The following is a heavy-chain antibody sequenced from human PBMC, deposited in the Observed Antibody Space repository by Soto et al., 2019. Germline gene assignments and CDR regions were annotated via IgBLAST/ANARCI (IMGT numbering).Heavy chain of an antibody. CDR2: IFHDGTA. CDR3: ARLVYDTRLNYMYFDF. CDR1: GVSLTSGNW. J-gene: IGHJ4*02. V-gene: IGHV4-4*02. Sequence: SETLSLTCAVSGVSLTSGNWWTWVCQSPQRGLGYIGEIFHDGTANYYPSFERRVAMSVDTSRNQFSLKLTSVTAADTAVYFCARLVYDTRLNYMYFDFWGPGTLVTVSS. D-gene: IGHD3-10*01.